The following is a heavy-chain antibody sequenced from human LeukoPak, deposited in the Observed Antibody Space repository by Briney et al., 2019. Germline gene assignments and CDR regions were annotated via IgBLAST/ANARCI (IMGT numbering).Heavy chain of an antibody. Sequence: ASVKVSCKASSYTFTTSGISWVRQAPGQGLEWMGWISAYNGQTNYAQKVQGRVTMTTDTSTKTAYMELRSLGSDDTAVYYCAGVAGFYWNSDSFDYWGQGTQVTVSS. J-gene: IGHJ4*02. CDR1: SYTFTTSG. D-gene: IGHD1-7*01. CDR2: ISAYNGQT. CDR3: AGVAGFYWNSDSFDY. V-gene: IGHV1-18*01.